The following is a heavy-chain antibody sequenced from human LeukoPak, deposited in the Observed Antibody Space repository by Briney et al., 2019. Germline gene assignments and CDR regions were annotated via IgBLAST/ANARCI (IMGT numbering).Heavy chain of an antibody. Sequence: SETLSLTCTVSGYSISSGYYWGWIRQPPGKGLEWLGSIYHSGSTYYNPSLRSRVTISVDTSKNQFSLKLSSVTAADTAVYYCARATRGGAASILRFDYWGQGTLVTVSS. D-gene: IGHD3-16*01. V-gene: IGHV4-38-2*02. CDR1: GYSISSGYY. CDR2: IYHSGST. CDR3: ARATRGGAASILRFDY. J-gene: IGHJ4*02.